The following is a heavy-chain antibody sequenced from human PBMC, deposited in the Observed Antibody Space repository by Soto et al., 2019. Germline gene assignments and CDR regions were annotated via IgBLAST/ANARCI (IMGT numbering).Heavy chain of an antibody. CDR1: GFTFSTYG. Sequence: QVQLVESGGGVVQPGRSLRLSCVASGFTFSTYGMHWVRQVPGKGLEWVAVTSYDGGNKYYADSVKGRFTISRDNSKNTVFLQMKSLRAVDTAVYYCAECSISVACSYFQHCGQGTLVTVSS. CDR3: AECSISVACSYFQH. J-gene: IGHJ1*01. CDR2: TSYDGGNK. V-gene: IGHV3-30*18. D-gene: IGHD6-19*01.